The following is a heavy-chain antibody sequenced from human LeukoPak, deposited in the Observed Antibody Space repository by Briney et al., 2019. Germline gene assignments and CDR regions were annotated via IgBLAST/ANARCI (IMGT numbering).Heavy chain of an antibody. CDR1: AFTFSNYA. J-gene: IGHJ6*03. Sequence: GGSLRLSCAASAFTFSNYAMNWVRQAPGKGLEWVSAISGSGNTVHYADSVKGRFTISRDNCKSTLYLRMNSLTAEDTAVYYCAKAGGYYYYFYMDVWGKGTTVTVSS. CDR3: AKAGGYYYYFYMDV. V-gene: IGHV3-23*01. D-gene: IGHD2-8*02. CDR2: ISGSGNTV.